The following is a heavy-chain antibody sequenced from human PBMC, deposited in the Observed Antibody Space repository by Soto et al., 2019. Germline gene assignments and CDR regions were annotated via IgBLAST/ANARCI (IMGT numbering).Heavy chain of an antibody. CDR3: ASFRWEHGPAFDI. V-gene: IGHV4-59*01. CDR1: GGSISSCY. Sequence: SETLSLTCTVSGGSISSCYWSWIRQPPGKGLEWIGYIYYSGSTNYNPSLKSRVTISVDTSKNQFSLKPSSVTAADTAVYYCASFRWEHGPAFDIWGQGTMVTVSS. J-gene: IGHJ3*02. CDR2: IYYSGST. D-gene: IGHD1-26*01.